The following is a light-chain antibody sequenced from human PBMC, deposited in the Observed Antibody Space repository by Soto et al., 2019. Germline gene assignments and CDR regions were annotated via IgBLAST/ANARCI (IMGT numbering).Light chain of an antibody. CDR2: DAS. V-gene: IGKV3-20*01. CDR1: QTVRNNY. Sequence: EFVWTQSPGTLSWSPGERATLSCRASQTVRNNYLAWYQQKPGQAPRLLIYDASSRATGIPDRFSGGGSGTDFTLTISRLEPEDFAVYYCQQYGSSGTFGQGTKVDIK. CDR3: QQYGSSGT. J-gene: IGKJ1*01.